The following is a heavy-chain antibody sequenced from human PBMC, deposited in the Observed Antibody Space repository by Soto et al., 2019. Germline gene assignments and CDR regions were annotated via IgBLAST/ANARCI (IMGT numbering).Heavy chain of an antibody. Sequence: GASVKVSCKASGGTFSSYAISRVRQAPGQGLEWMGGIIPIFGTANYAQKFQGRVTITADESTSTAYMELSSLRSGDTAVYYCARARGTGTPYYYYYCGMDVWGQGTTVTVSS. CDR1: GGTFSSYA. D-gene: IGHD1-1*01. CDR2: IIPIFGTA. V-gene: IGHV1-69*13. CDR3: ARARGTGTPYYYYYCGMDV. J-gene: IGHJ6*02.